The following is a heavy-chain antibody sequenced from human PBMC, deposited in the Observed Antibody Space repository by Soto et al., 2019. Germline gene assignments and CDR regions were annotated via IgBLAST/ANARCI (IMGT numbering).Heavy chain of an antibody. CDR3: ARAAPFNYGGNSGFDC. J-gene: IGHJ4*02. V-gene: IGHV3-74*03. CDR1: GFTFSSDW. Sequence: GGSLRLSCVASGFTFSSDWRHWVRKAPGKGLVWVAHIKSDGSDTKYADSVKGRFTISRDNAKNSVYLQMNSLRAEDTAVYYCARAAPFNYGGNSGFDCWGQGTLVTVSS. CDR2: IKSDGSDT. D-gene: IGHD4-17*01.